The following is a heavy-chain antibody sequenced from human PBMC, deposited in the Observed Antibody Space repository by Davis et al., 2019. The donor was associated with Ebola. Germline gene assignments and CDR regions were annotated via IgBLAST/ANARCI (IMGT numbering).Heavy chain of an antibody. V-gene: IGHV3-30*02. CDR1: GFTFSNYA. Sequence: GESLKISCAASGFTFSNYAMHWVRQAPGKGLEWVAFIRLDGSIIFYADSVKGRFTISRDNSKNTLYLQMNSLRTEDTAVYYCAKLYDISGYQPLGYWGQGTLVTVSS. CDR3: AKLYDISGYQPLGY. D-gene: IGHD3-22*01. J-gene: IGHJ4*02. CDR2: IRLDGSII.